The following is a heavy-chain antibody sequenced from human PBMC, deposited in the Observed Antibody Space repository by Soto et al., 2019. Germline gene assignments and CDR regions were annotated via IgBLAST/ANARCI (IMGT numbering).Heavy chain of an antibody. CDR1: GFTFSSYS. CDR2: ISSSSSYI. V-gene: IGHV3-21*01. Sequence: GGSLRLSCVASGFTFSSYSMNWVRQAPGKGLEWVSSISSSSSYIYYADSVKGRFTISRDNAKNSLYLQMNSLRAEDTAVYYCARDHYSYSRRSYGMDVWGQGTTVTVSS. D-gene: IGHD2-21*01. J-gene: IGHJ6*02. CDR3: ARDHYSYSRRSYGMDV.